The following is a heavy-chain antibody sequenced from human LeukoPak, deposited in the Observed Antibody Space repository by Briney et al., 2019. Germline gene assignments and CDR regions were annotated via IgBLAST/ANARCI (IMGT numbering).Heavy chain of an antibody. D-gene: IGHD2-2*01. CDR1: GYSFTSYW. CDR3: ARLGPQLLIDSWWFDP. J-gene: IGHJ5*02. Sequence: GESLKISCKGSGYSFTSYWIGWVRQMPGKGLEWMGIIYPGDSDTRYSPSFQGQVTTSADKSISTAYLQWSSLKASDIAMYYCARLGPQLLIDSWWFDPWGQGTLVTVSS. CDR2: IYPGDSDT. V-gene: IGHV5-51*01.